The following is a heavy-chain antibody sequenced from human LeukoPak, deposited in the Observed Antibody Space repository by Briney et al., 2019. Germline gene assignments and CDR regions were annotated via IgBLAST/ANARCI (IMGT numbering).Heavy chain of an antibody. J-gene: IGHJ4*02. CDR2: IYYSGST. D-gene: IGHD3-16*02. CDR1: GGSISSGGYY. CDR3: ARLSYDYVWGSYPTLDY. V-gene: IGHV4-61*08. Sequence: PSETLSLTCTVSGGSISSGGYYWSWIRQPPGKGLEWIGYIYYSGSTNYNPSLKSRVTISVDTSKNQFSLKLSSVTAADTAVYYCARLSYDYVWGSYPTLDYWGQGTLVTVSS.